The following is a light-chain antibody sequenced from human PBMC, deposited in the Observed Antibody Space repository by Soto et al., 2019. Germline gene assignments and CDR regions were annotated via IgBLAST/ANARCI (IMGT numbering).Light chain of an antibody. CDR1: SSDVGGYNY. J-gene: IGLJ1*01. CDR2: EVS. V-gene: IGLV2-14*01. CDR3: SSYTSSSTDV. Sequence: QSVLTQPASVSGSPGQSITISCTGTSSDVGGYNYVSWYQQHPGKAPKLMIYEVSNRPSGVSNRFSGSKSGNTASLTISGLQAEVEADYYCSSYTSSSTDVFGTGTKVTVL.